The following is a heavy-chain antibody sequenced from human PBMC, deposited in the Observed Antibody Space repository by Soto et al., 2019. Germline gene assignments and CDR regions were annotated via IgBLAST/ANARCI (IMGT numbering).Heavy chain of an antibody. CDR2: FYYTDST. CDR1: GGSVSSGNYY. J-gene: IGHJ6*02. D-gene: IGHD5-12*01. CDR3: AREPTKRWLHQRPYYYGMDV. Sequence: SETLSLTCTVSGGSVSSGNYYWSWIRQPPGKGLKWIRYFYYTDSTNYNPSLKSRVTISIDASKNQFSLRLSSVTAADTAVYYCAREPTKRWLHQRPYYYGMDVWGQGTTVTVSS. V-gene: IGHV4-61*01.